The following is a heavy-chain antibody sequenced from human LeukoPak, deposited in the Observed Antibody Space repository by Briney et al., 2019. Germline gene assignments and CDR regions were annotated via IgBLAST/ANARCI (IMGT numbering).Heavy chain of an antibody. Sequence: GGSLRLSCAASGFIVSSNYMSWVRQAPGKGLEWVSVIYSGGSTYYADSVKGRFTISRDNSKNTLYLQMNSLGAEDTALYYCAKDLAARYQLLSSFDYWGQGTLVTVSS. CDR2: IYSGGST. CDR3: AKDLAARYQLLSSFDY. J-gene: IGHJ4*02. CDR1: GFIVSSNY. V-gene: IGHV3-53*01. D-gene: IGHD2-2*01.